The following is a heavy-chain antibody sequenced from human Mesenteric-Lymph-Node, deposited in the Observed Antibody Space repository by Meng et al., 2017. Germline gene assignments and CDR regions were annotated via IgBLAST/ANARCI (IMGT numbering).Heavy chain of an antibody. CDR3: VRLYHDRSGYYWFDP. V-gene: IGHV4-39*01. Sequence: QLQLQESGPGLVKPSETLALTCTVSGGSIRSSSYYWGWIRQPPGKGLEWIGSIYYSGSTYDNPSLKSRVTLSVDTSKNQFSLKLSSVTAADTAMYFCVRLYHDRSGYYWFDPWGQGTLVPSPQ. CDR1: GGSIRSSSYY. CDR2: IYYSGST. J-gene: IGHJ5*02. D-gene: IGHD3-22*01.